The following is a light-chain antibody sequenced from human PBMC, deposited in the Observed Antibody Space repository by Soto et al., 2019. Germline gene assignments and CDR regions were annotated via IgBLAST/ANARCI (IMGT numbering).Light chain of an antibody. V-gene: IGKV1-39*01. J-gene: IGKJ3*01. CDR2: AAS. Sequence: DIQMTQSPSSLSASVGDRVTITCRASQSISSYLNWYQQKPGKAPKLLIYAASSLQSGVPSMFSGSGSGTDFTLTISSLQPEDFATYYCHQSYSTLLFTFGPGTKVDIK. CDR3: HQSYSTLLFT. CDR1: QSISSY.